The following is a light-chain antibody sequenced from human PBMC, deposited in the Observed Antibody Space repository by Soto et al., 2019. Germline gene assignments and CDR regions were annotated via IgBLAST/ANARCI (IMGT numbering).Light chain of an antibody. CDR2: AAS. CDR3: QQLNSYPRLT. V-gene: IGKV1-9*01. Sequence: DNQLTQSPSFLSASVGDRVTITCRASQGISSYLAWYQQKPGKAPKLLIYAASTLRSGVPSRFSRSGSGTEVALTVSSLQPEDFATYCCQQLNSYPRLTFGGGTKVEMK. J-gene: IGKJ4*01. CDR1: QGISSY.